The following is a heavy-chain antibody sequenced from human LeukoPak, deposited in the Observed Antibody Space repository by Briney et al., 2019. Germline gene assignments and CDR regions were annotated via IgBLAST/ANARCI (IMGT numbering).Heavy chain of an antibody. J-gene: IGHJ4*02. CDR2: IYHSGST. V-gene: IGHV4-30-2*01. D-gene: IGHD1-26*01. CDR3: AGRDYLNNY. CDR1: GGSISSGGYY. Sequence: SETLSLTCTVSGGSISSGGYYWSWIRQPPGKGLEWIGYIYHSGSTYYNPSLKSRVTISVDRSKNQLSLKLSSVTAADTAVYYCAGRDYLNNYWGQGTLVTVSS.